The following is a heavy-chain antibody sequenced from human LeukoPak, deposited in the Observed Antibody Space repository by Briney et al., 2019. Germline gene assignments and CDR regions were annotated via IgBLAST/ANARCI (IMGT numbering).Heavy chain of an antibody. CDR3: ARVILRNPDV. V-gene: IGHV3-66*01. CDR2: IYSGGST. Sequence: GGSLRLSCAASGFTVSSNYMSWVRQAPGKGLEWVSVIYSGGSTYYADSVKGRFTISRDNSKNTLYLQMNSLRVEDTAVYYCARVILRNPDVWGQGTTVTVSS. CDR1: GFTVSSNY. J-gene: IGHJ6*02. D-gene: IGHD1-14*01.